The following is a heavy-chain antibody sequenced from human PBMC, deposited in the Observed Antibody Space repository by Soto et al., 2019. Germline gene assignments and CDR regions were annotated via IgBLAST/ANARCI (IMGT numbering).Heavy chain of an antibody. CDR1: GGSISSGDYP. D-gene: IGHD2-15*01. CDR3: ARARYCSGGSCYSDY. Sequence: QLQLQESGSGLVKPSQTLSLTCAVSGGSISSGDYPWSWIRQPPGKGLERIGYVYHTGSTYYNPSLKSRVTISVDTSKNQCSLKVSSVTAADTAVYYCARARYCSGGSCYSDYWGQGTLVTVSS. V-gene: IGHV4-30-2*01. CDR2: VYHTGST. J-gene: IGHJ4*02.